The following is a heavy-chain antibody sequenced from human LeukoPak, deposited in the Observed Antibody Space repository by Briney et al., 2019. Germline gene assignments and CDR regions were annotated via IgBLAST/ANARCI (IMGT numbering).Heavy chain of an antibody. J-gene: IGHJ4*02. CDR3: ARSTYYDDSSGYYDFDY. Sequence: ASVKVSCKASGYTFTSYGISWVRQAPGQGLEWMGWISAYNGNTNYAQKLQGRVTMTTDTSTSTAYMELRSLRSDDTAVYYCARSTYYDDSSGYYDFDYWGQGTLVTVSS. D-gene: IGHD3-22*01. V-gene: IGHV1-18*01. CDR2: ISAYNGNT. CDR1: GYTFTSYG.